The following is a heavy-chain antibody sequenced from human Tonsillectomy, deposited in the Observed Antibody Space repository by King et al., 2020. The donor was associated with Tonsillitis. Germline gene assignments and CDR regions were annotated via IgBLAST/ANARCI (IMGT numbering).Heavy chain of an antibody. V-gene: IGHV3-30*18. CDR1: GFTFSSYG. J-gene: IGHJ5*01. Sequence: VQLVESGGGVVQPGRSLRLSCAASGFTFSSYGMHWVRQAPGKGLEWVAVISYDGSKEYYADSVKGRFTISRDNFKNTLYLQMNILRAEDTAVYYCAKDDSWGQGTLVTVSS. CDR2: ISYDGSKE. CDR3: AKDDS.